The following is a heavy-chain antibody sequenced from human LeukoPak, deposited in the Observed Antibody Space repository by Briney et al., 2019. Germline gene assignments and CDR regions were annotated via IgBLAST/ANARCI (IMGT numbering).Heavy chain of an antibody. D-gene: IGHD2-21*02. CDR3: ARGPYGGNSEVDY. J-gene: IGHJ4*02. CDR2: INHSGST. CDR1: GGSISSYY. V-gene: IGHV4-34*01. Sequence: SETLSLTCTVSGGSISSYYWSWIRQPPGKGLEWIGEINHSGSTNYNPSLKSRVTISVDTSKNQFSLKLSSVTAADTAVYYCARGPYGGNSEVDYWGQGTLVTVSS.